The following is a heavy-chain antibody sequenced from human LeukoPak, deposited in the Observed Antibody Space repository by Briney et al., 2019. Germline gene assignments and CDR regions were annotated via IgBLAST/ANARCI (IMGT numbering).Heavy chain of an antibody. Sequence: SQTLSLTCTVSGGSISSADYYWSWFRQPPGKGLEWIGYIYYSGNTYYNPSLKIRVIISVDTSKNQFSLNLSSVTAADTAVYYCARAGYCSAGSCLGADYWGQGTLVTVSS. V-gene: IGHV4-30-4*01. D-gene: IGHD2-15*01. J-gene: IGHJ4*02. CDR2: IYYSGNT. CDR1: GGSISSADYY. CDR3: ARAGYCSAGSCLGADY.